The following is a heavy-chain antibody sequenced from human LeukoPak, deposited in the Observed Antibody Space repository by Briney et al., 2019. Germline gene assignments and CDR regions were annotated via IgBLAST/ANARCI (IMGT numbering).Heavy chain of an antibody. CDR3: ARQPFGVALYDPSLAYFDY. CDR1: GGSISSYY. CDR2: IYHSGST. Sequence: SETLSLTCTVSGGSISSYYWSWIRQPPGKGLEWIGYIYHSGSTNYNPSLKSRVTISVDTSKNQFSLKLSSVTAADTAVYYCARQPFGVALYDPSLAYFDYWGQGTLVTVSS. J-gene: IGHJ4*02. D-gene: IGHD3-16*01. V-gene: IGHV4-59*08.